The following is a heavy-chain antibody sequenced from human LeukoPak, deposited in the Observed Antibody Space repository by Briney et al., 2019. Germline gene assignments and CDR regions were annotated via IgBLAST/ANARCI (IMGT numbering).Heavy chain of an antibody. Sequence: GGSLRLSCAASGFTFSNYAKSWVRQAPGKGLEWVSGISATDGSTYYADSVKGRFIISRDPSKNMLYLQMTSLRAEDTAVYYCTKSTGNYYYYYALDVWGQGTTVTVS. CDR1: GFTFSNYA. V-gene: IGHV3-23*01. J-gene: IGHJ6*02. CDR2: ISATDGST. D-gene: IGHD1-1*01. CDR3: TKSTGNYYYYYALDV.